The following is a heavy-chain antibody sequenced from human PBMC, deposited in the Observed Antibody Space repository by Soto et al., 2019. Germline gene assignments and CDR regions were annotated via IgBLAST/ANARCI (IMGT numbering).Heavy chain of an antibody. J-gene: IGHJ6*02. D-gene: IGHD3-16*02. CDR2: ISGSGGST. CDR1: GFTFSSYA. CDR3: AKPRYDYVWGSYRPNSYYYGMDV. Sequence: PGGSLRLSCAASGFTFSSYAMSWVRQAPGKGLEWVSAISGSGGSTYYADSVKGRFTISRDNSKNTLYLQMNSLRAEDTAVYYCAKPRYDYVWGSYRPNSYYYGMDVWGQGTTVTVSS. V-gene: IGHV3-23*01.